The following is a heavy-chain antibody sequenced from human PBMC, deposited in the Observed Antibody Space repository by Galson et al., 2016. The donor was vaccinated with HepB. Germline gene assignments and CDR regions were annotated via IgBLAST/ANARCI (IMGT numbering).Heavy chain of an antibody. CDR2: ITRSGDAT. V-gene: IGHV3-23*01. CDR3: ARVANYYDSSGYFDY. Sequence: SLRLSCAASGFSFSNSGMSWVRQAPGRGLEWVSGITRSGDATHYADFVKGRFTISRDNSKNTLYLQMNSLRVEDTAMYYCARVANYYDSSGYFDYWGQGTLVTVSS. J-gene: IGHJ4*02. CDR1: GFSFSNSG. D-gene: IGHD3-22*01.